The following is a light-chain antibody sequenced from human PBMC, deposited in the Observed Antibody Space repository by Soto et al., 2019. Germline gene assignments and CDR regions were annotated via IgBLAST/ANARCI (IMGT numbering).Light chain of an antibody. CDR1: SSDVGSYDH. J-gene: IGLJ1*01. V-gene: IGLV2-14*01. CDR3: ISYTGSSTYYV. Sequence: QSVLTQPASVSGSPGQSITISCSGTSSDVGSYDHVAWYQQFPGKTPKLMIYAVSNRPSGVSNRFSGSKSGNTASLTISGLQAEDEADYYCISYTGSSTYYVFGNGTKVT. CDR2: AVS.